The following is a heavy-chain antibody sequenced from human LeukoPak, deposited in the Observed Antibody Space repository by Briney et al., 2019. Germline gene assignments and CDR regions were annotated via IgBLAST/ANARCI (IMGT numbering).Heavy chain of an antibody. CDR2: IYCSRST. J-gene: IGHJ3*02. CDR3: ARGDKGMRGAFDI. D-gene: IGHD3-10*01. Sequence: TLSLTCTVSGVTFSSCVYYWSWLPPHPGQGREWYGYIYCSRSTYSNPSLKSRLTMSVDISKNQFYLKLSSVTAADTAVYYCARGDKGMRGAFDIWGQGTMVTVSS. CDR1: GVTFSSCVYY. V-gene: IGHV4-31*03.